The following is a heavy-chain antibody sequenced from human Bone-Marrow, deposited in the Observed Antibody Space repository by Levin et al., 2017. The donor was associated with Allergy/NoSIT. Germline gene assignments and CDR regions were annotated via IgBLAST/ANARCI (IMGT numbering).Heavy chain of an antibody. CDR2: IYSGGST. J-gene: IGHJ6*02. CDR3: ARDPRYCISTSCYIAGMDV. D-gene: IGHD2-2*02. CDR1: GFTVSSNY. Sequence: GESLKISCAASGFTVSSNYMSWVRQAPGKGLEWVSVIYSGGSTYYADSVKGRFTISRDNSKNTLYLQMNSLRAEDTAVYYCARDPRYCISTSCYIAGMDVWGQGTTVTVSS. V-gene: IGHV3-53*01.